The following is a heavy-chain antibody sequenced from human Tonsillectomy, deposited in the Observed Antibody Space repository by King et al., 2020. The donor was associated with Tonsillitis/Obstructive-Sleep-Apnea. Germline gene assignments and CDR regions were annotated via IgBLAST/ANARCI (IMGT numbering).Heavy chain of an antibody. J-gene: IGHJ4*02. Sequence: QLQESGPGLVKPSETLSLTCTVSGHSIRSSSYYWGWICQPPAKGLEWIGTIYYTGSTYYNPSLKSRVTISVDTSKNQFSLKLSSVTAADTAVYYCARHVRDGYGTNFDYWGQGTLVTVSS. D-gene: IGHD5-24*01. CDR2: IYYTGST. CDR3: ARHVRDGYGTNFDY. V-gene: IGHV4-39*01. CDR1: GHSIRSSSYY.